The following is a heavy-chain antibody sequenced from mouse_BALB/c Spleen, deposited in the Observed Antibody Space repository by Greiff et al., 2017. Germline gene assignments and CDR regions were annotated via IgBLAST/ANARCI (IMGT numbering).Heavy chain of an antibody. D-gene: IGHD2-1*01. Sequence: DVQLQESGAELVRPGALVKLSCKASGFNIKDYYMHWVKQRPEQGLEWIGWIDPENGNTIYDPKFQGKASITADTSSNTAYLQLSSLTSEDTAVYYCASVYGNYEFAYWGQGTLVTVSA. V-gene: IGHV14-1*02. CDR2: IDPENGNT. J-gene: IGHJ3*01. CDR3: ASVYGNYEFAY. CDR1: GFNIKDYY.